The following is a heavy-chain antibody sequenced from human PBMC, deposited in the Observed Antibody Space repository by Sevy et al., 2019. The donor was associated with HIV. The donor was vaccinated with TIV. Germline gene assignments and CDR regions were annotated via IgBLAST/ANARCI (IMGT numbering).Heavy chain of an antibody. Sequence: GGSLRLSCAASGFTFSNYWMSWVRQAPGKGLEWVANIKKDGSEKYYVDSVKGRFTIFRDNAKNSLFLQMNSLRAEDTALYYCARDCSSTSCLWGLDVWGQGTTVTVSS. CDR2: IKKDGSEK. V-gene: IGHV3-7*03. CDR1: GFTFSNYW. D-gene: IGHD2-2*01. J-gene: IGHJ6*02. CDR3: ARDCSSTSCLWGLDV.